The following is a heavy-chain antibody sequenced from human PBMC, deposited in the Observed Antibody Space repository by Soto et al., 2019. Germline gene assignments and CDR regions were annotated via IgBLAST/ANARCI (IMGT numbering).Heavy chain of an antibody. CDR3: ATSRIRYHSTRYYDGIYGMDV. D-gene: IGHD3-22*01. V-gene: IGHV1-69*15. CDR1: GGTFSNNA. J-gene: IGHJ6*02. Sequence: QVQLVQSGAEVKKPGSSVKVSCKASGGTFSNNAISWVRQAPGQGLEWMGTIIPLFGTANYAQKLQGRVTITPDESTSTAYMELSSQRSEDTAVHYCATSRIRYHSTRYYDGIYGMDVWGQGTTVTVSS. CDR2: IIPLFGTA.